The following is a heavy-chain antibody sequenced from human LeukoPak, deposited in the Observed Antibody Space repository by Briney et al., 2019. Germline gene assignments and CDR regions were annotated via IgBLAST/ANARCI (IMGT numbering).Heavy chain of an antibody. CDR1: GFTFSTYW. D-gene: IGHD2-21*02. J-gene: IGHJ4*02. CDR3: ATDRDNSDWQKRFDS. V-gene: IGHV3-7*01. CDR2: INQDASEI. Sequence: GGSLRLSCAASGFTFSTYWMNWYRQAPGKGLEWVGNINQDASEINYVDSVRGRFTISRDNAKNSLHLQMNSLRAENTAVYYCATDRDNSDWQKRFDSWRQGTLATVSS.